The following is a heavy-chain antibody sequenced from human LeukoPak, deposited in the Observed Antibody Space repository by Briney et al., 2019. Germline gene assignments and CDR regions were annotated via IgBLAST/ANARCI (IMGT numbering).Heavy chain of an antibody. V-gene: IGHV4-34*01. CDR3: ARRDSGWYLDY. J-gene: IGHJ4*02. CDR2: INHSGST. CDR1: GGSFSGYY. Sequence: SETLSLTCAVYGGSFSGYYWSWLRQPPGKGLEWIGEINHSGSTNYNPPLKSRVTISVDKSKNQFSLKLSSVTAADTAVYYCARRDSGWYLDYWGQGTLVTVSS. D-gene: IGHD4-17*01.